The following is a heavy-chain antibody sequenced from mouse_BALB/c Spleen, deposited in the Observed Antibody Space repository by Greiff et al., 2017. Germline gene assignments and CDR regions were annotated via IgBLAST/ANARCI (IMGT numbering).Heavy chain of an antibody. CDR1: GFTFSDYY. Sequence: VQLKESGGGLVKPGGSLKLSCAASGFTFSDYYMYWVRQTPEKRLEWVATISDGGSYTYYPDSVKGRFTISRDNAKNNLYLQMSSLKSEDTAMYYCAREDYRYAAMDYWGQGTSVTVSS. J-gene: IGHJ4*01. CDR3: AREDYRYAAMDY. CDR2: ISDGGSYT. V-gene: IGHV5-4*02. D-gene: IGHD2-14*01.